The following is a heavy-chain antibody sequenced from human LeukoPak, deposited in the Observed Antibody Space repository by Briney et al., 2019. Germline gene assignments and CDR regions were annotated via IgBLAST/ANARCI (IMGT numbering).Heavy chain of an antibody. D-gene: IGHD3-10*01. J-gene: IGHJ4*02. CDR1: GFTFSSYA. Sequence: GGSLRLSCAASGFTFSSYAMHWVRQAPGKGLEWVAVLSYDGSNEYYADSVKGRFTISRDNSKNTLDLQMNSLRVEDTAVYYCAKTEDRLTLTRGVIIGRDWGQGTLVTVSS. V-gene: IGHV3-30*18. CDR2: LSYDGSNE. CDR3: AKTEDRLTLTRGVIIGRD.